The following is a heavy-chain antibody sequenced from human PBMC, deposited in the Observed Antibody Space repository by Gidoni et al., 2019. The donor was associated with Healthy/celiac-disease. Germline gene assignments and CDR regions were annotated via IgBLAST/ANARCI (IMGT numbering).Heavy chain of an antibody. Sequence: EVQLVESGGVVVQPGGSLRRSCAASGFTFDDYAMHWVRQAPGKGLEWVSLISWDGGSTYYADSVKGRFTISRDNSKNSLYLQMNSLRAEDTALYYCAKDIKASYYDFWSGYYTYGMDVWGQGTTVTVSS. CDR3: AKDIKASYYDFWSGYYTYGMDV. V-gene: IGHV3-43D*03. D-gene: IGHD3-3*01. CDR1: GFTFDDYA. J-gene: IGHJ6*02. CDR2: ISWDGGST.